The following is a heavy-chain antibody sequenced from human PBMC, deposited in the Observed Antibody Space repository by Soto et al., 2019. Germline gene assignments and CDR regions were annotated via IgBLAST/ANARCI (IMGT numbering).Heavy chain of an antibody. V-gene: IGHV4-59*01. D-gene: IGHD2-8*01. CDR3: ARDRSTYGGGGTGEVKENWFDP. J-gene: IGHJ5*02. CDR1: GGSISRYY. Sequence: SETLSLTCSVTGGSISRYYWSWIRQPPGKGLEWIGYAYYSGDTGYNPSLKSRVTMAVDTSKNQVSLKLSSVTAADTAVYYCARDRSTYGGGGTGEVKENWFDPWGQGALVTVSS. CDR2: AYYSGDT.